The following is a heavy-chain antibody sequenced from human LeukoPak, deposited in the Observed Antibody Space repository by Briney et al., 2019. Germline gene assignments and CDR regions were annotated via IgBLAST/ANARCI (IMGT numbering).Heavy chain of an antibody. CDR3: ASIYCSGGSCYSEGEDYYYYYGMDV. D-gene: IGHD2-15*01. CDR2: IIPIFGTA. Sequence: SVKVSCKASGGTFSSYAISWVRQAPGQGLEWMGGIIPIFGTANYAQKFQGRVTITADESTSTAYMELSSLRSEDTAVYYCASIYCSGGSCYSEGEDYYYYYGMDVWGQGTTVTVSS. CDR1: GGTFSSYA. J-gene: IGHJ6*02. V-gene: IGHV1-69*13.